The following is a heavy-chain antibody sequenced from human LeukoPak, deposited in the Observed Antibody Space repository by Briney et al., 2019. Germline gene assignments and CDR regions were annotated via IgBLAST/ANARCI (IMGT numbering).Heavy chain of an antibody. CDR2: ISGSGDTT. J-gene: IGHJ4*02. Sequence: PGGSLRLSCAASGFTFSSYAMGWVRQAPGKGLEWVSSISGSGDTTYYADSVKGRFTISRDNAWNSLYLQMNSLKTEDTAVYYCTTEGSYSGYLEYCFDYWGQGTLVTVSS. V-gene: IGHV3-23*01. CDR3: TTEGSYSGYLEYCFDY. D-gene: IGHD5-12*01. CDR1: GFTFSSYA.